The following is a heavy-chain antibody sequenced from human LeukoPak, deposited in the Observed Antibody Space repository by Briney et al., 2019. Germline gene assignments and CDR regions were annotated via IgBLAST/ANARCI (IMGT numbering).Heavy chain of an antibody. CDR3: ARLGGYYDPPGY. CDR2: IHHSGST. J-gene: IGHJ4*02. V-gene: IGHV4-39*01. D-gene: IGHD3-22*01. Sequence: SETLSLTCTVSGCSISSSTYYWAWIRQPPGKALEWIATIHHSGSTYYKPSLRSGVTISVDTSRNQFSLKLSSVTVADTAVYYCARLGGYYDPPGYWGQGTLVTVSS. CDR1: GCSISSSTYY.